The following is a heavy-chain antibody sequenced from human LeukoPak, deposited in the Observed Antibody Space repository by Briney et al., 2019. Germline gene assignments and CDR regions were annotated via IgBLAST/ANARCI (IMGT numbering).Heavy chain of an antibody. CDR1: GFAFKNYW. Sequence: GGSLRLSCAVSGFAFKNYWMHWVRQAPGKGLEWVSVISSSGGSTYYADSVKGRFTISRDNSKNTLYLQMNSLRAEDTAVYYCAKDESSGYYYFDHWGQGTLVTVSS. J-gene: IGHJ4*02. CDR2: ISSSGGST. V-gene: IGHV3-23*01. D-gene: IGHD3-22*01. CDR3: AKDESSGYYYFDH.